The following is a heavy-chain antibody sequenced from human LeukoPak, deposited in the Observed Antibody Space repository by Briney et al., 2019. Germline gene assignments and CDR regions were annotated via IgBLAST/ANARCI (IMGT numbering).Heavy chain of an antibody. CDR1: GGSISSYY. CDR3: AVRCKISYLPGTPVIDV. CDR2: IYTSGST. D-gene: IGHD2-2*01. Sequence: SETLSLTCTVSGGSISSYYWSWIRQPAGKGLEWIGRIYTSGSTNYNPSLKSRVTMSVDTSKHQFSLNLTSLTAAAPSVFSCAVRCKISYLPGTPVIDVWGQETMLTVSS. V-gene: IGHV4-4*07. J-gene: IGHJ3*01.